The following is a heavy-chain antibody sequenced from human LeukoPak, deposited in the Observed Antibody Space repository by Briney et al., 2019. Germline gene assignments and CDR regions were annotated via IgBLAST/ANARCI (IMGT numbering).Heavy chain of an antibody. J-gene: IGHJ6*04. CDR1: GYTCTSYG. V-gene: IGHV1-18*04. D-gene: IGHD2-2*01. CDR2: ISAYNGNT. CDR3: ARHIVEVPAAAGAGMDV. Sequence: ASVKVSCKASGYTCTSYGISWVRQAPGQGLEWMGWISAYNGNTNYAQKLQGRVTMTTDTSTSTAYMELRSLRSDDTAVYYCARHIVEVPAAAGAGMDVWGKGTTVTVSS.